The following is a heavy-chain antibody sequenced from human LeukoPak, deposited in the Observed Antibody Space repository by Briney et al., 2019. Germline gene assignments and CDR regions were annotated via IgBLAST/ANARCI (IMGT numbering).Heavy chain of an antibody. V-gene: IGHV1-8*02. J-gene: IGHJ4*02. D-gene: IGHD5-12*01. Sequence: GASVKVSCKASGYTFTSYDINWVRQATGQGLEWMGWVNPKSGNTDYAQKFQGRVTMTRSTSVSTAYMELSSLRSEDTAVYYCAGGSTVDTVATPLKYWGQGTLVTVSS. CDR3: AGGSTVDTVATPLKY. CDR2: VNPKSGNT. CDR1: GYTFTSYD.